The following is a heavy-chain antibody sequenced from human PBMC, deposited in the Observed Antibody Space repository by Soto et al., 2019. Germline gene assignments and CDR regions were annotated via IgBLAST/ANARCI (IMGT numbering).Heavy chain of an antibody. CDR3: ARAGGVVYCSGGSCYEFDY. D-gene: IGHD2-15*01. J-gene: IGHJ4*02. V-gene: IGHV1-18*01. CDR2: ISAYNGNT. CDR1: GYTFTSYG. Sequence: QVQLVQSGAEVKKPGASVKVSCKASGYTFTSYGISWVRQAPGQGLEWMGWISAYNGNTNYAQKLQGRVTMTTDTSTRIAYLELRSLRSDDTAVYYCARAGGVVYCSGGSCYEFDYWGQGTLVTVSS.